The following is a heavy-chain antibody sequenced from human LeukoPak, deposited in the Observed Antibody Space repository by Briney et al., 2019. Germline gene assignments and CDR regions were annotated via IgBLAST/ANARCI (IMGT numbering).Heavy chain of an antibody. CDR2: ISAYNGNT. V-gene: IGHV1-18*01. CDR3: ATQFGSVIPY. D-gene: IGHD3-22*01. Sequence: ASVKVSCKASGYTFTSYGISWVRQAPGQGLEWMGWISAYNGNTNYAQKLQGRVTMTEDTSTDTAYMELSSLRSEDTAVYYCATQFGSVIPYWGQGTLVTVSS. CDR1: GYTFTSYG. J-gene: IGHJ4*02.